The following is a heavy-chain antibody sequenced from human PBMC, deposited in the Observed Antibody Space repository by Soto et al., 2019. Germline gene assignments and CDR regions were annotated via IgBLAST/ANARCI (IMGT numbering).Heavy chain of an antibody. Sequence: HPGGSLRLSCTASGVTFRSYGMHWVRQAPGKGLEWVAVISYDGTNIYYADSVKGRFTISRDNSKNTLYFQVNSLRAEDTAVYYCAKDSSSRWYGSFDYWGQGTLVTVSS. CDR1: GVTFRSYG. CDR2: ISYDGTNI. V-gene: IGHV3-30*18. CDR3: AKDSSSRWYGSFDY. D-gene: IGHD6-13*01. J-gene: IGHJ4*02.